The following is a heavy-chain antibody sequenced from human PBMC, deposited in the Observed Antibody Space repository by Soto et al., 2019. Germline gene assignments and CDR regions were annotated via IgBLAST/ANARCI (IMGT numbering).Heavy chain of an antibody. V-gene: IGHV2-5*02. Sequence: QITLKESGPTLVKPTQTLTLTCTFSGLSLSTTGVGVGWIRQPPGKALEWLALIYWDDDKRYSPSLKSRLTTTKYTSKNPVXLXMXXMDPVDTATYYCVQSRCGGDCLHSYSSHSYYGLDVWGQGTTVTVSS. D-gene: IGHD2-21*02. CDR2: IYWDDDK. J-gene: IGHJ6*02. CDR1: GLSLSTTGVG. CDR3: VQSRCGGDCLHSYSSHSYYGLDV.